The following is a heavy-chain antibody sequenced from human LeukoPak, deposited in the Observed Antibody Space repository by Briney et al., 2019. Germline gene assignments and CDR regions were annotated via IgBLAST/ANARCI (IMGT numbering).Heavy chain of an antibody. D-gene: IGHD3-16*01. CDR1: GFTVSSNY. CDR2: IYSGGST. Sequence: GGSLRLSCAASGFTVSSNYMSWVRQAPGKGLEWVSVIYSGGSTYYADSMKGRFTISRDNSKNTLYLQMNSLRAEDTAVYYCARRFGFRGNYYYYGMDVWGKGTTVTVSS. V-gene: IGHV3-53*01. J-gene: IGHJ6*04. CDR3: ARRFGFRGNYYYYGMDV.